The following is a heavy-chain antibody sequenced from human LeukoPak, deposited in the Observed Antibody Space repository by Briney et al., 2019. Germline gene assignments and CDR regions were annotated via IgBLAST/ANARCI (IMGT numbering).Heavy chain of an antibody. V-gene: IGHV3-7*01. D-gene: IGHD6-19*01. CDR3: ARGVSSGWWGLFDY. CDR2: IKQDGSEE. J-gene: IGHJ4*02. Sequence: GGSLRLSCAASGFTFSSYAMSWVRQAPGKGLEWVANIKQDGSEEYYVDSVKGRFTISRDNAKNSLYLQMNSLRAEDTAVYYCARGVSSGWWGLFDYWGQGTLVTVSS. CDR1: GFTFSSYA.